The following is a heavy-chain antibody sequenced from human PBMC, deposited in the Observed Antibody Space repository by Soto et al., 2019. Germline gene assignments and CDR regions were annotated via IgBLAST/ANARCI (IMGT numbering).Heavy chain of an antibody. CDR2: ISDVGNDK. D-gene: IGHD3-10*01. V-gene: IGHV3-30*18. CDR1: GFTFSTYA. Sequence: GGSVRLSCAASGFTFSTYAMHWVRQAPGKGLEWVAVISDVGNDKYHADSVKGRFTISRDNSKNTLYLQMNSLRAEDTAVYYFAKDSGRGSADYYFDYWGQGTLVTVSS. CDR3: AKDSGRGSADYYFDY. J-gene: IGHJ4*02.